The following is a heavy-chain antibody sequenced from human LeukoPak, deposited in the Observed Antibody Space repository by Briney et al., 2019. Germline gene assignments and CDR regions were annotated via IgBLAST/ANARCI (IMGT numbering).Heavy chain of an antibody. CDR2: VYSSGST. D-gene: IGHD6-19*01. V-gene: IGHV4-59*08. Sequence: PSETLSLTCTVSGGSISSYYWNWIRQPPGKGLEWIGYVYSSGSTNYNPSLKSRVTISVDTSKNQFSLKLSSVTAADTAVYYCARRGWGAHIDYWGQGTLVTVSS. J-gene: IGHJ4*02. CDR3: ARRGWGAHIDY. CDR1: GGSISSYY.